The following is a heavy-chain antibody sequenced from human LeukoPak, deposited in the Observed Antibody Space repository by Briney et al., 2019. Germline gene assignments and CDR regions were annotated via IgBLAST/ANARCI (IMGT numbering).Heavy chain of an antibody. CDR2: IYYSGSK. CDR3: ARSYSSSSHYYFDY. CDR1: GGSISSYY. V-gene: IGHV4-59*08. J-gene: IGHJ4*02. D-gene: IGHD6-6*01. Sequence: SGTLSLTCTVSGGSISSYYWSWIRQPPGKGLEWIAYIYYSGSKNYNPSLKSRVTISLDTYKNQFSLKLSSVTAADTAVYYCARSYSSSSHYYFDYWGQGTLVTVSS.